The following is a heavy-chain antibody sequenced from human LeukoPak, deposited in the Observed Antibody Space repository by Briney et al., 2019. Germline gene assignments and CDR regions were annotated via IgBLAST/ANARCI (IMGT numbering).Heavy chain of an antibody. D-gene: IGHD1-7*01. J-gene: IGHJ5*02. Sequence: GGSLRLSCAASGFTFSGSAMHWVRQASGKGLEWVGRIRSKANSYATAYAASVKGRFTISRDDSKSTAYLQMNSLKTEDTAVYYCTRQRAGTTYSNWFDPWGQGTLVTVSS. CDR3: TRQRAGTTYSNWFDP. V-gene: IGHV3-73*01. CDR1: GFTFSGSA. CDR2: IRSKANSYAT.